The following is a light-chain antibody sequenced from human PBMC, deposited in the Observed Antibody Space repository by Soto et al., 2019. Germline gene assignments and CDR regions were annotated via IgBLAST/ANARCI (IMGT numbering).Light chain of an antibody. CDR3: QQYGRSPWT. V-gene: IGKV3-20*01. J-gene: IGKJ1*01. CDR2: GAS. Sequence: LTQYPGTMSVSRREGDTGACSTSQSVSSSYLAWYQQKPGQAPRLLIYGASSRATGIPDRFSGSGSGTKFALTISSLDPEDFAVYYCQQYGRSPWTFGQGTKVDIK. CDR1: QSVSSSY.